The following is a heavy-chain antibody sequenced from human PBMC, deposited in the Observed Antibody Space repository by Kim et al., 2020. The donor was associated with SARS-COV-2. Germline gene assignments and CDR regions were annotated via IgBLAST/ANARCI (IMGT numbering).Heavy chain of an antibody. CDR3: ARVSVTMGYFDY. Sequence: YYADSVKGRFTISRDNSKNTLYLQMNSLRAEDTAVYYCARVSVTMGYFDYWGQGTLVTVSS. J-gene: IGHJ4*02. D-gene: IGHD4-17*01. V-gene: IGHV3-33*01.